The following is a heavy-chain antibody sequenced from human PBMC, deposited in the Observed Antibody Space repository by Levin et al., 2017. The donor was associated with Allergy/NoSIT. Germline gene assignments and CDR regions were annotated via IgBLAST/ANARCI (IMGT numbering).Heavy chain of an antibody. CDR3: ARSGRCGERTKWLDL. CDR2: IRRSGTG. J-gene: IGHJ2*01. Sequence: SETLSLTCALSGGFFSGYYWNLVRQTPGKGLEWIGEIRRSGTGHYNPSLKSRVPISVDTSKIEFSLTLTSVTAADTAIYYCARSGRCGERTKWLDLWGRGTLVTVSS. CDR1: GGFFSGYY. D-gene: IGHD1-26*01. V-gene: IGHV4-34*01.